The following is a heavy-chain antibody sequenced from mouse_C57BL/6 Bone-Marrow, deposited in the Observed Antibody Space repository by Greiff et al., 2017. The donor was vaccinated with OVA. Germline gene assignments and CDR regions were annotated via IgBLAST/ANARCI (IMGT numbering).Heavy chain of an antibody. CDR1: GYTFTSYW. CDR3: ARGYGYAWFAY. Sequence: VQLQQPGAELVMPGASVKLSCKASGYTFTSYWMHWVKQRPGLGLEWIGEIDPSDSYTNYNQKFKGKSTLTVDKSSSTAYMQLSSLTSEDSAVYYCARGYGYAWFAYWGQGTLVTVSA. CDR2: IDPSDSYT. V-gene: IGHV1-69*01. J-gene: IGHJ3*01. D-gene: IGHD2-2*01.